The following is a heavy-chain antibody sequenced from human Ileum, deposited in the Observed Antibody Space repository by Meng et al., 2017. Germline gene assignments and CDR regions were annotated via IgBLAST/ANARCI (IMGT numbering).Heavy chain of an antibody. V-gene: IGHV4-30-4*01. D-gene: IGHD3-22*01. Sequence: QVQLQESGPGLVKPSQTLSLTCTVPGGSISSGDYYWSWIRQPPGKGLEWIGYIYYSGSTYYNPSLKSRLTISVDTYKNQFSLKLSSVTAADTAVYYCARDRDSSGYYPYWGQGTLVTVSS. CDR3: ARDRDSSGYYPY. CDR2: IYYSGST. J-gene: IGHJ4*02. CDR1: GGSISSGDYY.